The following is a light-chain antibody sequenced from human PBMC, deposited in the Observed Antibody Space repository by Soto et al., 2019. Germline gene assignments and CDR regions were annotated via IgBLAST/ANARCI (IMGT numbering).Light chain of an antibody. J-gene: IGKJ4*01. V-gene: IGKV1-39*01. CDR1: QSISTY. CDR2: GAS. CDR3: QQGSFTLT. Sequence: DIQMTQSPSSLSASVGDRVTITCRASQSISTYLNGYQQKLGKAPKLLISGASSLQGGVPSRFSGSGSGTDFTLTISSLQPEDFANYYCQQGSFTLTFGGGTKLEI.